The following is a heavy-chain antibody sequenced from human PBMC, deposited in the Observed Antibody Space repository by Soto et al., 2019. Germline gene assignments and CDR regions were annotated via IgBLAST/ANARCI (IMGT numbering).Heavy chain of an antibody. D-gene: IGHD2-15*01. CDR2: IYYSGST. J-gene: IGHJ5*02. CDR3: ARRLHCSGGSCYYEDWFDP. V-gene: IGHV4-39*01. CDR1: GGSISSSSYY. Sequence: SETLSLTCTVSGGSISSSSYYWGWIRQPPGKGLEWIGSIYYSGSTYYNPSLKSRVTISVDTSKNQFSLKLSSVTAADTAVYYCARRLHCSGGSCYYEDWFDPWGQGTLVTVSS.